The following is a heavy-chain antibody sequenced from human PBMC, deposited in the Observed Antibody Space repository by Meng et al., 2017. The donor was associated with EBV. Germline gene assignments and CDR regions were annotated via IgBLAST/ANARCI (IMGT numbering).Heavy chain of an antibody. CDR1: GYMFANYG. CDR2: INNVNGDT. J-gene: IGHJ4*02. Sequence: QVQVVQSGGEVKKPGASGKVSCKTSGYMFANYGIHWVRRAPGHGLEWLGWINNVNGDTNYAQKFQDRVTMTTDTSTTTVTMELRSLRYDDTAEYYCARESSGSGWSFDIWGQGTLVTVSS. D-gene: IGHD6-19*01. CDR3: ARESSGSGWSFDI. V-gene: IGHV1-18*01.